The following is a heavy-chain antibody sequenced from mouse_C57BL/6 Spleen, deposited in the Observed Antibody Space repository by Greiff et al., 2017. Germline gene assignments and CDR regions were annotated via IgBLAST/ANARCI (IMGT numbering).Heavy chain of an antibody. CDR2: ISDGGSYT. CDR3: ARGLLWDAMDY. Sequence: EVQGVESGGGLVKPGGSLKLSCAASGFTFSSYAMSWVRQTPEKRLEWVATISDGGSYTYYPDNVKGRFTISRDNAKNNLYLQMSHLKSEDTAMYYCARGLLWDAMDYWGQGTSVTVSS. CDR1: GFTFSSYA. J-gene: IGHJ4*01. V-gene: IGHV5-4*01. D-gene: IGHD2-1*01.